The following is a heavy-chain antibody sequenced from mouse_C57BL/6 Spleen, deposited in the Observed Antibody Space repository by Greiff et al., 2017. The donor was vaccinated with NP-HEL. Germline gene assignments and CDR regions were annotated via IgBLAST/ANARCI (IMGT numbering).Heavy chain of an antibody. CDR2: IDPSDSYT. V-gene: IGHV1-50*01. Sequence: QVQLKQPGAELVKPGASVKLSCKASGYTFTSYWMQWVKQRPGQGLEWIGEIDPSDSYTNYNQKFKGKATLTVDTSSSTAYMQLSSLTSEDSAVYYCARRGDDGYFEDYWGQGTTLTVSS. D-gene: IGHD2-3*01. J-gene: IGHJ2*01. CDR1: GYTFTSYW. CDR3: ARRGDDGYFEDY.